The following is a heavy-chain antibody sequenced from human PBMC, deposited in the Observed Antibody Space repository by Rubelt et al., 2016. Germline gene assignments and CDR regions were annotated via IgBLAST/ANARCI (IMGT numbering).Heavy chain of an antibody. V-gene: IGHV4-39*01. Sequence: QLQLQESGPGLVKLSETLSLTCSVSGGSISSVGYYWDWIRQPPGKGLEWIGSIYYSGSTFYNPSLESRVTMSVDTSKNQFSLKLTSVTAADTAVYYCARQQTSSWFDPWGQGTLVTVSS. CDR1: GGSISSVGYY. CDR3: ARQQTSSWFDP. J-gene: IGHJ5*02. CDR2: IYYSGST.